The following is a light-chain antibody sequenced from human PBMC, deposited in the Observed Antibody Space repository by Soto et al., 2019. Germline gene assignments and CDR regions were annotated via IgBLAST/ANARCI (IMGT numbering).Light chain of an antibody. CDR3: QTWGTGIHVV. J-gene: IGLJ2*01. V-gene: IGLV4-69*01. CDR1: SGHSSYA. Sequence: QPVLTQSPSASASLGASVKLTCTLSSGHSSYAIAWHQQQPEKGPRYLMKLDSDGSHTKGVAIPDRFSGSSSGAERYLTISSRQSADEADYYCQTWGTGIHVVFGGGTKLTVL. CDR2: LDSDGSH.